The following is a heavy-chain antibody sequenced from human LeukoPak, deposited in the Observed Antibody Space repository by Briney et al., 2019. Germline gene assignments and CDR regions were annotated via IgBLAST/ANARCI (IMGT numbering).Heavy chain of an antibody. J-gene: IGHJ4*02. CDR1: GGSISSYY. CDR2: IYTSGST. V-gene: IGHV4-4*07. CDR3: ARSLSSGWFPFDY. Sequence: SETLSLTCTVSGGSISSYYWSWIRQPAGKGLEWIGRIYTSGSTNYNPSLKSRVTMSVDTSKNQFSLKQNSVSAADTAVYCCARSLSSGWFPFDYWGQGTLVTVSS. D-gene: IGHD6-19*01.